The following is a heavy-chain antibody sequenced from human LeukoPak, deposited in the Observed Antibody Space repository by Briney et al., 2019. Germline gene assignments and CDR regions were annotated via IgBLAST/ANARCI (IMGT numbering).Heavy chain of an antibody. CDR2: MNPNSGNT. J-gene: IGHJ6*02. Sequence: ASVEVSCKASGYTFTGYYMHWVRQAPGQGLEWMGWMNPNSGNTGYAQKFQGRVTMTRNTSISTAYMELSSLRSEDTAVYYCARGVGVVIIPNHYYYYYGMDVWGQGTTVTVSS. V-gene: IGHV1-8*02. CDR3: ARGVGVVIIPNHYYYYYGMDV. D-gene: IGHD3-3*01. CDR1: GYTFTGYY.